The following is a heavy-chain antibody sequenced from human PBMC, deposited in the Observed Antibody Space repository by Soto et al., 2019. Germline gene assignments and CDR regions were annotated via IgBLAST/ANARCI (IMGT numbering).Heavy chain of an antibody. D-gene: IGHD1-20*01. V-gene: IGHV4-31*03. Sequence: PSETLSLTCTVSGVSTRSGGYYWSWIRQHPGKGLEWIGYFYYNGNNFYNPSLKGRLSISGDTSKNQFSLNLSSVTAADTAVYYCARATRGINYFDYWGQGTPVTVSS. CDR2: FYYNGNN. CDR1: GVSTRSGGYY. J-gene: IGHJ4*02. CDR3: ARATRGINYFDY.